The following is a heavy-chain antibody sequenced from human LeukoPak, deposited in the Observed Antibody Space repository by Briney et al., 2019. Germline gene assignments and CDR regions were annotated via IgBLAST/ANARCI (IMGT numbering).Heavy chain of an antibody. Sequence: SVKVSCKASRGTFSTYAITWVRQAPGQGLEWMGGIIPIFGTANYAQKFQDRVTITTDASTSTVYMELTSLRSEDTAVYYCARTPQHSYYYYNMDVWGKGITVTVAS. J-gene: IGHJ6*03. CDR2: IIPIFGTA. CDR1: RGTFSTYA. V-gene: IGHV1-69*05. D-gene: IGHD5-18*01. CDR3: ARTPQHSYYYYNMDV.